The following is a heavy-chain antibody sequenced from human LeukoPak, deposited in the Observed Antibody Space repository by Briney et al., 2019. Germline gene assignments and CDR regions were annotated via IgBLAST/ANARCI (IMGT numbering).Heavy chain of an antibody. CDR3: ARGYYDSSGYPPPFDY. D-gene: IGHD3-22*01. J-gene: IGHJ4*02. V-gene: IGHV1-18*04. Sequence: ASVKVSCKASGYTFTGYYMHWVRQAPGQGLEWMGWISAYNGNTNYAQKLQGRVTMTTDTSTSTAYMELRSLRSDDTAVYYCARGYYDSSGYPPPFDYWGQGTLVTVSS. CDR2: ISAYNGNT. CDR1: GYTFTGYY.